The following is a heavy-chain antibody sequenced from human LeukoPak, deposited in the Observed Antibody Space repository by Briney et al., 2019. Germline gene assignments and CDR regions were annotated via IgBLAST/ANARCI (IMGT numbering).Heavy chain of an antibody. CDR3: ARVGQSRFYFDY. Sequence: PSETLSLTCTVSGGSISSGSYHWSWIRQPAGKGLEWIGHIYISGSTNYNPSLRSRITISLDTSKNQFSLKLSSVTAADTAVYYCARVGQSRFYFDYWGQGTLVTVSS. CDR1: GGSISSGSYH. D-gene: IGHD3-16*01. J-gene: IGHJ4*02. V-gene: IGHV4-61*09. CDR2: IYISGST.